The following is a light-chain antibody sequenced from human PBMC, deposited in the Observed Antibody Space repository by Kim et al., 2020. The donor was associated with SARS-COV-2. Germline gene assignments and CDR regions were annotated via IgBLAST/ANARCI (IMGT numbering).Light chain of an antibody. CDR3: QQRSNWLT. Sequence: ALSPGQRATLSCRASQSVSTSLAWYQQQPGQAPKLLIYDASKRATGIPARFSGSGSGTDFTLTISSLQPEDFAVYFCQQRSNWLTFGGGTKVEIK. CDR1: QSVSTS. CDR2: DAS. J-gene: IGKJ4*01. V-gene: IGKV3-11*01.